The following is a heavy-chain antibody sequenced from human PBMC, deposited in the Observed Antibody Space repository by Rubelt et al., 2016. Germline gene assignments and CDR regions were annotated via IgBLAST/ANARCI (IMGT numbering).Heavy chain of an antibody. J-gene: IGHJ4*02. Sequence: EVQLLESGGGLVQPGGSLRLSCAASGFTFSTYSMNWVRQAPGKGLEWVSAISGTGGSTYYADSVKGRFTINRDNSKNTLYLQMNSLRAEETAGYFCARERYCGGDCYSWFDYWAREPWSPSPQ. CDR3: ARERYCGGDCYSWFDY. CDR1: GFTFSTYS. CDR2: ISGTGGST. V-gene: IGHV3-23*01. D-gene: IGHD2-21*02.